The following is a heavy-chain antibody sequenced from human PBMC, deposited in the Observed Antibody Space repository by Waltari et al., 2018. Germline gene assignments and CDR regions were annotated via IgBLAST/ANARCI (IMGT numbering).Heavy chain of an antibody. Sequence: QVHLVQSGAEVKKPGASVQVSCKASGYTFTGYYIQWVRRAPGRGLEWMGRINPNSGDTNYAQKFQGRVTLTRDTSINTAYMELSSLKSDDTAVYYCARDLGSDYGNRDYWGQGTLVTVPS. CDR2: INPNSGDT. J-gene: IGHJ4*02. D-gene: IGHD4-17*01. CDR3: ARDLGSDYGNRDY. CDR1: GYTFTGYY. V-gene: IGHV1-2*06.